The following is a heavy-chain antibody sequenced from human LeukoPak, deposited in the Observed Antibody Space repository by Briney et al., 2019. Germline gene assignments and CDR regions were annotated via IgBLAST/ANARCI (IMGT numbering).Heavy chain of an antibody. CDR2: VSGSGGST. Sequence: GGSLRLSCAASGFTFSSYAMSWDRQAPGKGLEWVSTVSGSGGSTYYADSVKGRFTISRDNSKNTLYLQMNSLRAEDTAVYYCATDSSGYAPDYWGQGTLVTVSS. D-gene: IGHD3-22*01. V-gene: IGHV3-23*01. CDR3: ATDSSGYAPDY. J-gene: IGHJ4*02. CDR1: GFTFSSYA.